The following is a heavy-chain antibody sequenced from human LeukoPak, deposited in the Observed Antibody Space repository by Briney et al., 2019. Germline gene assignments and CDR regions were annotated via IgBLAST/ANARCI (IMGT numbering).Heavy chain of an antibody. J-gene: IGHJ4*02. CDR1: GFTLSAYW. Sequence: GGTLRLSCAASGFTLSAYWMHWIRQAPGKGLVWVSRTNQDGSITNYADSVKGRFTISRDNATNTLYLKMSSLRVEDTAVYFCAQVGKSQDYWGQGTLVGVSS. CDR2: TNQDGSIT. V-gene: IGHV3-74*01. D-gene: IGHD2-2*01. CDR3: AQVGKSQDY.